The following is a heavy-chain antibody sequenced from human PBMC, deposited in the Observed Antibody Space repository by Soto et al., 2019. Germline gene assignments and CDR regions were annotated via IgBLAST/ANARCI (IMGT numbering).Heavy chain of an antibody. Sequence: SVKVSCKASGGTFSSYAISWVRPAPGQGLEWMGGIIPIFGTANYAQKFQGRVTITADKSTSTAYMELSSLRSEDTAVYYCARGGYSGYDSSYYFDYWGQGTLVTVSS. CDR1: GGTFSSYA. J-gene: IGHJ4*02. D-gene: IGHD5-12*01. CDR3: ARGGYSGYDSSYYFDY. CDR2: IIPIFGTA. V-gene: IGHV1-69*06.